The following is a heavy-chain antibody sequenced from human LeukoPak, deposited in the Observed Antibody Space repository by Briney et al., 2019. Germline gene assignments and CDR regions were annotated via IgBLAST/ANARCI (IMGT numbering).Heavy chain of an antibody. Sequence: SETLSLTCTVSGGSISGYFWTWLRQPPGRGLEWIGYIDYSGSLDYNPSLKSRVTISIDTSRNQFSLKLTSVTAADTAVYYCARDETGKSYGYGGVRYWGQGALVAVSA. V-gene: IGHV4-59*01. CDR3: ARDETGKSYGYGGVRY. J-gene: IGHJ4*02. D-gene: IGHD3-16*01. CDR1: GGSISGYF. CDR2: IDYSGSL.